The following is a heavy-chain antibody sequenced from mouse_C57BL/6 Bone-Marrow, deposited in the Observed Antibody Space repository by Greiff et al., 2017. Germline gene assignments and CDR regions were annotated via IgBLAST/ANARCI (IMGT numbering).Heavy chain of an antibody. J-gene: IGHJ2*01. D-gene: IGHD1-1*01. V-gene: IGHV3-6*01. CDR3: ARAGYYGSSFDY. CDR2: ISYDGSN. Sequence: ESGPGLVKPSQSLSLTCSVTGYSITSGYYWNWIRQFPGTKLEWMGYISYDGSNNYNPSLKNRISITRDTSKNQFFLKLNSVTTEDTATYNCARAGYYGSSFDYWGQGTTLTVSS. CDR1: GYSITSGYY.